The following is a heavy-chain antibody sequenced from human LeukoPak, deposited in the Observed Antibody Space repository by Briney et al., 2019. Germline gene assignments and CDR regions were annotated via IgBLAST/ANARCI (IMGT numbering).Heavy chain of an antibody. CDR3: AKDRLGSGSYGLDY. CDR1: GSTFSSYG. V-gene: IGHV3-30*02. D-gene: IGHD3-10*01. CDR2: IRYDGSNK. Sequence: GGSLRLSCAASGSTFSSYGMHWVRQAPGKGLEWVAFIRYDGSNKYYADSVKGRFTISRDNSKNTLYLQMNSLRAEDTAVYYCAKDRLGSGSYGLDYWGQGTLVTVSS. J-gene: IGHJ4*02.